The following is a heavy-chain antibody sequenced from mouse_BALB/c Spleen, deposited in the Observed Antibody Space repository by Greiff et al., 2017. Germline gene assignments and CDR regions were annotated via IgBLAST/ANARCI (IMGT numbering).Heavy chain of an antibody. V-gene: IGHV14-3*02. D-gene: IGHD2-2*01. CDR3: AREWLRRAWFAY. CDR1: GFNIKDTY. J-gene: IGHJ3*01. CDR2: IDPANGNT. Sequence: VQLQQSGAELVKPGASVKLSCTASGFNIKDTYMHWVKQRPEQGLEWIGRIDPANGNTKCDPKFQGKATITADTSSNTAYLQLSSLTSEDTAVYYCAREWLRRAWFAYWGQGTLVTVSA.